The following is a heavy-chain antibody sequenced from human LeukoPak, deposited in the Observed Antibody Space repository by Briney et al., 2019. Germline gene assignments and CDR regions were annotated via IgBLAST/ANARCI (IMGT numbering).Heavy chain of an antibody. Sequence: GASVKVSCKASGYIFTSYAMHWVRQAPGQRLEWMGWINAGNGNTKYSQKFQGRVTITRDTSASTAYMELSSLRSEDTAVYYCASTRSGSYSLYYWGQGTLVTVSS. V-gene: IGHV1-3*01. CDR2: INAGNGNT. CDR3: ASTRSGSYSLYY. CDR1: GYIFTSYA. J-gene: IGHJ4*02. D-gene: IGHD1-26*01.